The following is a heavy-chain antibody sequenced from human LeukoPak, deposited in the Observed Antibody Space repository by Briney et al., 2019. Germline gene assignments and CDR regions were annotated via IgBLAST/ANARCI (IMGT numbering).Heavy chain of an antibody. D-gene: IGHD3-10*01. CDR3: ATSHGEHQILYYFDS. J-gene: IGHJ4*02. CDR1: GYTFASYG. Sequence: ASVKVSCKASGYTFASYGVSWVRLAPGQGLEWTGWINIYNGKTNYAQKLQGRVTMTTDTTASTAYMELRSLRSDDTAVYYCATSHGEHQILYYFDSWGQGTRVTVSS. V-gene: IGHV1-18*01. CDR2: INIYNGKT.